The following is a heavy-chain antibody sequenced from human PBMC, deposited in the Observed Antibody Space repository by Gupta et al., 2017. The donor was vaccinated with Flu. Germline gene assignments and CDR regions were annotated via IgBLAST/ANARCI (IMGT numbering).Heavy chain of an antibody. CDR1: GGANSYYY. V-gene: IGHV4-59*01. D-gene: IGHD3-16*01. J-gene: IGHJ4*02. CDR2: IYYTGTT. Sequence: QVQLQESGPGLVKPSETLSLTCTVSGGANSYYYWSWIRQPPGKGLEWIGHIYYTGTTNYNPSLKSRVAISVDTSRQHLYWRLTSVTAADTAMYDCARDEASFPRAPYSWGRGTLVTVSS. CDR3: ARDEASFPRAPYS.